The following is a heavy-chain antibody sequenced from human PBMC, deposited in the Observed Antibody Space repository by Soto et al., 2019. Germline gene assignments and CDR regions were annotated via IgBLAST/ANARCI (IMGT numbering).Heavy chain of an antibody. J-gene: IGHJ4*02. D-gene: IGHD2-8*01. CDR1: GFTFSSYW. V-gene: IGHV3-7*03. CDR3: ARDGGRXRDCTNGVCYAPQPFDY. Sequence: PGGSLRLSCAASGFTFSSYWMSWVRQAPGKGLERVANIKQDGSEKYYVDSVKGRFTISRDNAKNSLYLQMNSLRAEDTAVYYCARDGGRXRDCTNGVCYAPQPFDYWGQGTLVTVSS. CDR2: IKQDGSEK.